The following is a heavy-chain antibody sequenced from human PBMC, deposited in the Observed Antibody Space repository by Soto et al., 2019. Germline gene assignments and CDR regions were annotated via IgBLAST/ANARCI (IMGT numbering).Heavy chain of an antibody. Sequence: QVQLVQSGAEVKKPGASVKVSCKASGYTFTSYGISWVRQAPGQGLEWMGWISAYNGNTNYAQKLQGRVTMTTDTSTSTAYMELRSLRSDDTAVYYCARDLNGDYENYYYYYGMDVWGQGTTVTVSS. V-gene: IGHV1-18*01. CDR1: GYTFTSYG. CDR2: ISAYNGNT. CDR3: ARDLNGDYENYYYYYGMDV. D-gene: IGHD4-17*01. J-gene: IGHJ6*02.